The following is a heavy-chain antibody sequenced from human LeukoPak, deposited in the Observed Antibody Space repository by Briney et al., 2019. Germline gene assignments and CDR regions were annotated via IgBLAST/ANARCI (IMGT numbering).Heavy chain of an antibody. D-gene: IGHD3-10*01. Sequence: GGSLRLSCAASGLTFSSYAMHWVRQAPGKGLEWVAVISYDGSNKYYADSVKGRFTISRDNSKNTLYLQMNSLRAEDTAVYYCARDRLITMVRGPEGAFDIWGQGTMVTVSS. CDR1: GLTFSSYA. V-gene: IGHV3-30*04. J-gene: IGHJ3*02. CDR3: ARDRLITMVRGPEGAFDI. CDR2: ISYDGSNK.